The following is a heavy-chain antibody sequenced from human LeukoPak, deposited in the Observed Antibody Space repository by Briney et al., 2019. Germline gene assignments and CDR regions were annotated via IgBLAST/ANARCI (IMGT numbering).Heavy chain of an antibody. CDR3: ASRLVPVVITTFAY. Sequence: PSETLSLTCAVYGGSFSGYYWSWIRQPPGKGLEWIGEINHSGSTNYNPSLKSRVTISVDTSKNQFSLKLSSVTAADTAVYYCASRLVPVVITTFAYGAKGPLVTVPS. J-gene: IGHJ4*02. CDR1: GGSFSGYY. V-gene: IGHV4-34*01. D-gene: IGHD3-22*01. CDR2: INHSGST.